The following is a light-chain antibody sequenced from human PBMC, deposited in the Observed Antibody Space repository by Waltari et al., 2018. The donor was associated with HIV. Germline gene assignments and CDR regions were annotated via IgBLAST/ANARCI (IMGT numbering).Light chain of an antibody. J-gene: IGLJ3*02. Sequence: QLVLTQSPSASASLGASVKLTCTLSSGHSSYAIAWHQQQPEKGPRYLMKLNSDGSHSKGDGIPDRFSGSSSGAWRYLTISSLQSEDEADYYCQTWGTGIQVFGGGTKLTVL. V-gene: IGLV4-69*01. CDR1: SGHSSYA. CDR3: QTWGTGIQV. CDR2: LNSDGSH.